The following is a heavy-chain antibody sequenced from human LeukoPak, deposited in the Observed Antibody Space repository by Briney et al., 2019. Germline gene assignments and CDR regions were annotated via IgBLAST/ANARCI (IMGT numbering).Heavy chain of an antibody. CDR3: AKSYQLLPAWFDP. CDR2: ISWNSGSI. CDR1: GFTFDDYA. V-gene: IGHV3-9*01. J-gene: IGHJ5*02. D-gene: IGHD2-15*01. Sequence: GGSLRLSCAASGFTFDDYAMHWVRQAPGKGLGWVSGISWNSGSIGYADSVKGRLTISRDNAKNSLYLQMNSLRAEDTALYYCAKSYQLLPAWFDPWGQGTLVTVSS.